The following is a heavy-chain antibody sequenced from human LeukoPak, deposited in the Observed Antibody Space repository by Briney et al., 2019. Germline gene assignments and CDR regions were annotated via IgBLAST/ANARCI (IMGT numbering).Heavy chain of an antibody. D-gene: IGHD3-10*01. Sequence: PSETLSLTCAVYGGSFSGYYWSWIRQPPGKGLEWIGEINHSGSTNYNPSLKSRVTIPVDTSKNQFSLKLSSVTAADTAVYYCASTGKLLLWFGEFDYWGQGTLVTVSS. CDR1: GGSFSGYY. CDR2: INHSGST. J-gene: IGHJ4*02. CDR3: ASTGKLLLWFGEFDY. V-gene: IGHV4-34*01.